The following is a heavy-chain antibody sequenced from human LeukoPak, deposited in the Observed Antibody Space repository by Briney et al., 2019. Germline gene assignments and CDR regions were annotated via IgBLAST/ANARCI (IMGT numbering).Heavy chain of an antibody. Sequence: GESLKISCKGSGYSFTSYWIGWVRQMPGKGLEWMGIIYPGDSDTRYSPSFQGQVTISADKSISTAYLQWSSLKASDTAMYYCARIGQAGYYYGSGSYYGYWGQGTLVTVSS. J-gene: IGHJ4*02. CDR2: IYPGDSDT. CDR3: ARIGQAGYYYGSGSYYGY. D-gene: IGHD3-10*01. V-gene: IGHV5-51*01. CDR1: GYSFTSYW.